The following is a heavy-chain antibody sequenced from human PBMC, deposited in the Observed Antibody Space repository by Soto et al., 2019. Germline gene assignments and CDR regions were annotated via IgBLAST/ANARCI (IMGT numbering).Heavy chain of an antibody. CDR1: GFTFSSYE. CDR2: ISSSGSTI. CDR3: ARDPRIAARPDAFDI. Sequence: GGSLRLSCAASGFTFSSYEMNWVRQAPGKGLEWVSYISSSGSTIYYADSVKGRFTISRDNAKNSLYLQMNSLRAEDTAVYYCARDPRIAARPDAFDIWGQGTMVTVSS. D-gene: IGHD6-6*01. V-gene: IGHV3-48*03. J-gene: IGHJ3*02.